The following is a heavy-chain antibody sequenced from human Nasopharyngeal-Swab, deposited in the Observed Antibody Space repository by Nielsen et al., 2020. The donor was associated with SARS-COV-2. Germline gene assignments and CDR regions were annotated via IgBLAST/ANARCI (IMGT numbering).Heavy chain of an antibody. CDR2: INPSGGST. CDR3: TRISRGINSGWSDFDY. D-gene: IGHD6-19*01. J-gene: IGHJ4*02. CDR1: GYTFTRYY. V-gene: IGHV1-46*01. Sequence: ASVKLSCKASGYTFTRYYMHWVRQAPGQGLEWMGIINPSGGSTSYTQKFQGRVIMTRDTSTSTVYMELSNLRSEDTAVYYCTRISRGINSGWSDFDYWGQGTLVTVSS.